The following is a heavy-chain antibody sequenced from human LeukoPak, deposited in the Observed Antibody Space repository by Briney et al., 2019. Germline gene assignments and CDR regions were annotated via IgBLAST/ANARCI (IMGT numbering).Heavy chain of an antibody. J-gene: IGHJ4*02. Sequence: GGSLRLSCAASGFTFSACSMNWVRQAPGKGLEWVSGISSDSAYIYYADSVKGRFTVSRDNAKNSLSQHMSSLRAEDTAVYYCARDGSGWSRDYWGQGTLVTVSS. CDR3: ARDGSGWSRDY. V-gene: IGHV3-21*01. CDR1: GFTFSACS. D-gene: IGHD2-15*01. CDR2: ISSDSAYI.